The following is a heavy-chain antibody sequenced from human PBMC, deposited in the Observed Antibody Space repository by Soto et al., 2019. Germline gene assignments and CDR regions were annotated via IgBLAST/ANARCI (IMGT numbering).Heavy chain of an antibody. J-gene: IGHJ3*02. CDR3: ARGGPLRFLEWLRDAFDI. D-gene: IGHD3-3*01. CDR2: ISAYNGNT. V-gene: IGHV1-18*03. CDR1: GYTFTSYA. Sequence: ASVKVSCKASGYTFTSYAIIWVRQAPGQGLEWMGWISAYNGNTNYAQKFQGWVTMTRDTSISTAYMELSRLRSDDMAVYYCARGGPLRFLEWLRDAFDIWGQGTMVTVSS.